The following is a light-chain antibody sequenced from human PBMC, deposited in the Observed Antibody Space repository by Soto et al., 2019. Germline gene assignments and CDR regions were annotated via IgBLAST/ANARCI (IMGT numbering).Light chain of an antibody. CDR3: SSYTTSATQV. V-gene: IGLV2-14*03. J-gene: IGLJ1*01. CDR2: DVS. Sequence: QSALTQPASVSGSPGQSITISCTGTSSDVGSYNYVSWYQQCAGKAPKLIIYDVSGRPSGVSNRFSGSKSGNTASLTISGLQAEDEADYYCSSYTTSATQVFVTGTKLTVL. CDR1: SSDVGSYNY.